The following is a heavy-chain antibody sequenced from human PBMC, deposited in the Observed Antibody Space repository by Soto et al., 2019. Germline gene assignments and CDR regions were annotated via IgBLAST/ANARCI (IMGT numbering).Heavy chain of an antibody. Sequence: QVQLVQSGAEVKKPGASVKVSCKASGYTFTSYDINWVRQATGQGLEWMGWMNPNSGNTGYAQKFQGRVTMTRNNSISTAYMELSSLRSDDTSVYYCARGSSGEPTKGYYMDVWGKGTTVTVSS. CDR3: ARGSSGEPTKGYYMDV. D-gene: IGHD1-1*01. CDR1: GYTFTSYD. J-gene: IGHJ6*03. V-gene: IGHV1-8*01. CDR2: MNPNSGNT.